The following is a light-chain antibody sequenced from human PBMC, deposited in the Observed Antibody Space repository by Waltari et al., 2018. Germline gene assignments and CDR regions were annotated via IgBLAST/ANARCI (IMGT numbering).Light chain of an antibody. CDR3: RQGVRPWT. CDR2: EIG. J-gene: IGKJ1*01. Sequence: VMTQSPVLLAVTLGQPATIPCRSSYTLLNTDGNINLTWLHHRPGQSPRRLFHEIGKRAARVPARIRAWGSDTDFTLEISRVEAEDAGIYYCRQGVRPWTFGSGTKVEVK. CDR1: YTLLNTDGNIN. V-gene: IGKV2-30*01.